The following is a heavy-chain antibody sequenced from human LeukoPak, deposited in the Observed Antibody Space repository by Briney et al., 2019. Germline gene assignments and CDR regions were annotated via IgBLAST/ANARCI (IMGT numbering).Heavy chain of an antibody. CDR3: AKDSGTYWGLDS. J-gene: IGHJ4*02. D-gene: IGHD1-26*01. V-gene: IGHV3-64D*09. CDR2: ISRNGGST. CDR1: GFTFSSFA. Sequence: QPGGSLRLSCSASGFTFSSFAMHWVRQAPGKGLEYVAAISRNGGSTYYADSVKGRFTISRDNSKNTLYLQMSSLRAEDTAVYYCAKDSGTYWGLDSWGQGTLVTVSS.